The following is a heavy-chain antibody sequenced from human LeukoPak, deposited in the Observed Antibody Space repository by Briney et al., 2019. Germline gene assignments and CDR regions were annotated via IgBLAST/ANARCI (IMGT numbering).Heavy chain of an antibody. CDR2: ISYDGSNK. D-gene: IGHD4-11*01. CDR3: AKDDYSNYGGFDP. J-gene: IGHJ5*02. CDR1: GFTFSSYG. V-gene: IGHV3-30*18. Sequence: GGSLRLSCAASGFTFSSYGMHWVRQAPGKGLEWVAVISYDGSNKYYADSVKGRFTISRDNSKNTLYLQMNSLRAEDTAVYYCAKDDYSNYGGFDPWGQGTLVTVSS.